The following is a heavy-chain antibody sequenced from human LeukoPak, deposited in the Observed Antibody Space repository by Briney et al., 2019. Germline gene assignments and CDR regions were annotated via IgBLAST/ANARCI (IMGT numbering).Heavy chain of an antibody. CDR2: IYYSGST. Sequence: SETLSLTCTVSGGSISSYYWSWIRQHPGKGLEWIGYIYYSGSTYYNPSLKSRVTISVDTSKNQFSLKLSSVTAADTAVYYCARDPMPTYYYDSSGYHYSDIWGQGTMVTVSS. J-gene: IGHJ3*02. CDR1: GGSISSYY. CDR3: ARDPMPTYYYDSSGYHYSDI. V-gene: IGHV4-30-4*08. D-gene: IGHD3-22*01.